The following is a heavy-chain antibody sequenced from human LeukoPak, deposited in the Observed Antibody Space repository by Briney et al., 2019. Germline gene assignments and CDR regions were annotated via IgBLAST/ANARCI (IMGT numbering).Heavy chain of an antibody. Sequence: PGGSLRLSCAGSGFTFSNFAMSWVRQAPGKGLEWVSSISSGSSYIYYADSVKGRFTISRDNAKNSLFLQMNSLRAEDTAVYYCTSDASTSWRSDYWGQGTLVTVSS. V-gene: IGHV3-21*01. CDR1: GFTFSNFA. D-gene: IGHD5/OR15-5a*01. CDR2: ISSGSSYI. CDR3: TSDASTSWRSDY. J-gene: IGHJ4*02.